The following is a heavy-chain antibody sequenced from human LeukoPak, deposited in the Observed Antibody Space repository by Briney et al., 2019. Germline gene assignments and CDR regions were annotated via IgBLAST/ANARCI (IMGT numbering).Heavy chain of an antibody. J-gene: IGHJ6*03. CDR3: ARVLETPPIDYYYYYMDV. D-gene: IGHD5-24*01. V-gene: IGHV1-69*13. CDR2: IIPIFGTA. Sequence: GAPVKVSCKASGYTFITYGISWVRQAPGQGLEWMGGIIPIFGTANYAQKFQGRVTITADESTSTAYMELSSLRSEDTAVYYCARVLETPPIDYYYYYMDVWGKGTTVTVSS. CDR1: GYTFITYG.